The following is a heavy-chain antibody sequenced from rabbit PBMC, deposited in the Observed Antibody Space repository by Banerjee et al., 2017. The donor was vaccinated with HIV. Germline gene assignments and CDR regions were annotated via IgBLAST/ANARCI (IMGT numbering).Heavy chain of an antibody. CDR3: ARDRYNDYGVFGL. D-gene: IGHD2-1*01. CDR2: IYAGSRGGT. Sequence: QEQLEESGGGLVQPEGSLTLTCTASGFSLSNKYVMCWVRQAPGKGLEWIACIYAGSRGGTWYASWAKGRFTISKTSSTTVTLQMTSLTAADTATYFCARDRYNDYGVFGLWGPGTLVTVS. CDR1: GFSLSNKYV. V-gene: IGHV1S45*01. J-gene: IGHJ4*01.